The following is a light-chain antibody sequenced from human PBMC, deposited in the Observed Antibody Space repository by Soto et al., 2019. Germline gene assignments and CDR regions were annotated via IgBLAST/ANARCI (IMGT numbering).Light chain of an antibody. CDR3: QSYDSSLTTFV. J-gene: IGLJ1*01. CDR2: GDN. V-gene: IGLV1-40*01. Sequence: QSVLTQPPAVSGAPGQSGAVSCTGSSSNIGAEYDVHWYQQLPGTAPKRLIYGDNNRPSGVPDRFSGSKSGTSASLAITGLQPEDEADYYCQSYDSSLTTFVFGTGTKVTVL. CDR1: SSNIGAEYD.